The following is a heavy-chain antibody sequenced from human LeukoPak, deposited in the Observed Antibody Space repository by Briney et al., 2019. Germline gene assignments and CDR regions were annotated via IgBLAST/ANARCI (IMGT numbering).Heavy chain of an antibody. J-gene: IGHJ4*02. D-gene: IGHD3-10*01. V-gene: IGHV4-59*12. CDR2: IYHSGST. CDR3: ASLDGSYGSGPDYFDY. Sequence: SETLSLTCTVSGGSISTYYWSWIRQPPGKGLEWIGYIYHSGSTNYNPSLKSRVTISVDKSKNQFSLKLSPVTAADTVVYYCASLDGSYGSGPDYFDYWGQGTLVTVSS. CDR1: GGSISTYY.